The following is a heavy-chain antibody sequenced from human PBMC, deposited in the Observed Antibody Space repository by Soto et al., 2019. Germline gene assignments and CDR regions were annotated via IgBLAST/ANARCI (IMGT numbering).Heavy chain of an antibody. V-gene: IGHV3-30-3*01. CDR1: GFTFSSYA. CDR2: ISYDGSNK. D-gene: IGHD6-19*01. J-gene: IGHJ3*02. CDR3: ARIAVAGTGGDGAFDI. Sequence: QVQLVESGGGVVQPGRSLRLSCAASGFTFSSYAMHWVRQAPGKGLEWVAVISYDGSNKYYADSVKGRFTISRDNSKNTLYLQMNNLRAEHTAVYYCARIAVAGTGGDGAFDIWGQGTMVTVSS.